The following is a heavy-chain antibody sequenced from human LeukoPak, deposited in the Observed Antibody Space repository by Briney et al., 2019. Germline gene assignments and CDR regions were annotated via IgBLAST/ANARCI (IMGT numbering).Heavy chain of an antibody. D-gene: IGHD5-12*01. Sequence: SETLSLTCTVSGGSVSSGSYYWSWIRQPPGKGLERIGYIYYSGSTNYNPSLKSRVTISVDTSKNQFSLKLSSVTAADTAVYYCARAPIVATTTFDYWGQGTLVTVSS. CDR1: GGSVSSGSYY. J-gene: IGHJ4*02. CDR3: ARAPIVATTTFDY. CDR2: IYYSGST. V-gene: IGHV4-61*01.